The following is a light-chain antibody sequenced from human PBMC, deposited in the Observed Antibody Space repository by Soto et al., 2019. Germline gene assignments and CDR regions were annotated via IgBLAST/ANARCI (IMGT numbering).Light chain of an antibody. J-gene: IGKJ1*01. Sequence: DTQVIQSPSFLSGSVVYRVTLTCRASQGISNFLAWYQQKPGKVPNLLIYAASTLQSGVPSRFSGSGSGTEFTLTISSLEPDDFATYYCQHYSSYSEAFGQGTKVDIK. CDR3: QHYSSYSEA. CDR2: AAS. V-gene: IGKV1-27*01. CDR1: QGISNF.